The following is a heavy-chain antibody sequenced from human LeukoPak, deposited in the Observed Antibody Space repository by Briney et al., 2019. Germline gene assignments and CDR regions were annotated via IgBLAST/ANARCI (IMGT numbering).Heavy chain of an antibody. J-gene: IGHJ3*02. V-gene: IGHV3-23*01. D-gene: IGHD2-2*01. Sequence: GGSLRLSCEASGFTFSGYAMSWVRQAPGKGLEWVSAISGSGGSTYYADSVKGRFTISRDNSKNTLYLQMNSLRAEDTAVYYCAKEVRRPFVVVPAARGNAFDIWGQGTMVTVSS. CDR2: ISGSGGST. CDR3: AKEVRRPFVVVPAARGNAFDI. CDR1: GFTFSGYA.